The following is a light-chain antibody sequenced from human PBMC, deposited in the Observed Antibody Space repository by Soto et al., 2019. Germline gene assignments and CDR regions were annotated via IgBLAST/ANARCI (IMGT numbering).Light chain of an antibody. CDR2: DVT. Sequence: QSALTQPDSVSGAPGQSITISCAGSRNYVGAYNYVSWYQLRPGKSPRVVLYDVTSRPQGVSDRFSGSKAGSTASLLISRLQAEDEADYYCSSYTTLGSVYVVCGGGTKVTVL. J-gene: IGLJ2*01. CDR3: SSYTTLGSVYVV. V-gene: IGLV2-14*03. CDR1: RNYVGAYNY.